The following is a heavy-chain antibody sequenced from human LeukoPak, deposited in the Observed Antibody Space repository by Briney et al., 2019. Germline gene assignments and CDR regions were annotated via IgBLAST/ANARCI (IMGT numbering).Heavy chain of an antibody. V-gene: IGHV3-11*04. J-gene: IGHJ4*02. Sequence: GGSLRLSCAASGFTFSDYYMSWIRQAPGKGPEWISYISTSVSTTYYADSVKGRFTISRDNAKNSLYLQMNSLRVEDSAVYYCARLAYLDYWGQGTLVTVSS. CDR2: ISTSVSTT. D-gene: IGHD3-3*02. CDR3: ARLAYLDY. CDR1: GFTFSDYY.